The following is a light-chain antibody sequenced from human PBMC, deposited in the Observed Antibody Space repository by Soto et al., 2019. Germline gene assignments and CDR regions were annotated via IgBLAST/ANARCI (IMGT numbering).Light chain of an antibody. Sequence: DIQMTQSPSTLSASVGDRVTITCRASQTISSWLAWYQQKPGTAPKVLIYDASSLESGAPSRFSGSGSGTEFTLTISSLQPDDFATYYCQQYNSYPWTFGQGTKVDIK. J-gene: IGKJ1*01. CDR1: QTISSW. V-gene: IGKV1-5*01. CDR2: DAS. CDR3: QQYNSYPWT.